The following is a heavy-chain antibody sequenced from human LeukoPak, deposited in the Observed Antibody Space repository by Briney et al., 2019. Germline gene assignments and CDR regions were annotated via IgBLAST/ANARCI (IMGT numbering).Heavy chain of an antibody. CDR2: ISDTGVST. Sequence: GGSLTLSCAVSGITLSNYGMSWVRLAPRAGLEWVAGISDTGVSTNYADSVKGRFTISRDNPKNTLYLQMNSLRAEDTAVYFCAKRGVVIRVILVGFHKQAYYFDSWGQGALVTVSS. CDR3: AKRGVVIRVILVGFHKQAYYFDS. D-gene: IGHD3-22*01. V-gene: IGHV3-23*01. J-gene: IGHJ4*02. CDR1: GITLSNYG.